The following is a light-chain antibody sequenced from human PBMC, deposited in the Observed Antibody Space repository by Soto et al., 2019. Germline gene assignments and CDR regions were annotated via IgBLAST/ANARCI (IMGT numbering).Light chain of an antibody. J-gene: IGKJ5*01. V-gene: IGKV3-11*01. CDR1: QSVSSY. Sequence: EIVLTQSPATLSLSPGERATLSCRASQSVSSYLAWYQQKPGQAPRLLIYDASNRATGIPARFSGSGSGTDFTRTISSLEPEDFAVYYCQPRSNWPITFGQGTRLEIK. CDR2: DAS. CDR3: QPRSNWPIT.